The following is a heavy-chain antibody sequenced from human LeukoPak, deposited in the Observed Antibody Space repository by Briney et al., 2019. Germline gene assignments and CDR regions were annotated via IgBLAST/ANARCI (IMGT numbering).Heavy chain of an antibody. D-gene: IGHD2-21*01. Sequence: GGSLRLSCAASGFTFSNYAMSWVRQAPGKGLEWVSGISGSGGSTYYADSVKGRFTISRDNSKNTPYLQMNSLRAEDTAVYYCAKDRGVVRGDYWGQGTLVTVSS. CDR1: GFTFSNYA. V-gene: IGHV3-23*01. CDR3: AKDRGVVRGDY. CDR2: ISGSGGST. J-gene: IGHJ4*02.